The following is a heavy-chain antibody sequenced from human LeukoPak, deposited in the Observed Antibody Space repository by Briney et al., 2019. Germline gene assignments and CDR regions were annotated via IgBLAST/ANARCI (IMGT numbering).Heavy chain of an antibody. D-gene: IGHD3-9*01. CDR1: GFSFSSYW. CDR2: IISDGTSA. Sequence: GGSLRLSCAASGFSFSSYWMHWVRQAPGKGLVWVSRIISDGTSATYADSVKGRFTMSRDNAKNTLYLEMNSLRADATAMYYCARDARYNIDVWGQGTTVTVSS. J-gene: IGHJ6*02. V-gene: IGHV3-74*01. CDR3: ARDARYNIDV.